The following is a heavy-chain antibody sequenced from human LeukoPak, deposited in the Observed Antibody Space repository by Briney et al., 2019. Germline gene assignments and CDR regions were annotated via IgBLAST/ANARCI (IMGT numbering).Heavy chain of an antibody. CDR3: ARDSRGYYDTSGYFDY. CDR1: GDSVSSDSYY. D-gene: IGHD3-22*01. Sequence: SETLSLTCTVSGDSVSSDSYYWSWIRQPPGKGLEWIGYIYYSGTTKQNPSLKSRVTLSVDTSKNQLSLKLTSVTAADTAVYYCARDSRGYYDTSGYFDYRGQGTLVTVSS. V-gene: IGHV4-61*01. J-gene: IGHJ4*02. CDR2: IYYSGTT.